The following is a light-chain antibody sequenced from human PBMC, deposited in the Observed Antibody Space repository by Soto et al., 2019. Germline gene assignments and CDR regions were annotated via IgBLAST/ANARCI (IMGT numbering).Light chain of an antibody. J-gene: IGLJ3*02. CDR2: ANR. V-gene: IGLV1-40*01. Sequence: QSVLTQPPSVSGAPGQRVTISCTGSSSNIGAGYDVHWYQQLPGTAPKLLIYANRNRPSGVPDRFSGSKSGASASLAITGLQAADEADYYCQSYDSSLGGSRVFGGGTKVTVL. CDR3: QSYDSSLGGSRV. CDR1: SSNIGAGYD.